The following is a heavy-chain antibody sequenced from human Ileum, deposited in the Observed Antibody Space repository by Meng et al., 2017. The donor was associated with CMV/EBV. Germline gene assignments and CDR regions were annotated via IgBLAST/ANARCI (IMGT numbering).Heavy chain of an antibody. V-gene: IGHV3-30*04. CDR2: ISKDGSKT. CDR1: GFTFSHYT. Sequence: GESLKISCAASGFTFSHYTMHWVRQAPGKGLEWVAVISKDGSKTNYAESVKGRFTISRDNSENTLSLQMNSLSPEDTAVYYCPPSLHGSGSGDYWGQGTLVTVS. J-gene: IGHJ4*02. CDR3: PPSLHGSGSGDY. D-gene: IGHD3-10*01.